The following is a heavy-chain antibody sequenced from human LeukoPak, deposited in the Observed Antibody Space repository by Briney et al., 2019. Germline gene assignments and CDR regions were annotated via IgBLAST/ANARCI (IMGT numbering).Heavy chain of an antibody. D-gene: IGHD3-22*01. CDR3: ARQYLYDSSGWLAFDI. CDR1: GYTFTSYY. J-gene: IGHJ3*02. V-gene: IGHV1-46*01. CDR2: INPSGGST. Sequence: ASVKVSCKASGYTFTSYYMHWVRQAPGQGLEWMGIINPSGGSTSYAQKLQGRVTMTRDTSTSTVYMELSSLRSEDTAVYYCARQYLYDSSGWLAFDIWGQGTMVTVSS.